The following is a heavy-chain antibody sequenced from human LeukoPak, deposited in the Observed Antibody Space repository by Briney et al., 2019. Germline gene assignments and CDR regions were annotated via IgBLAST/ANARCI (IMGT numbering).Heavy chain of an antibody. CDR2: IYHSGST. V-gene: IGHV4-30-2*05. CDR3: ARDPSSTVVTHPDHSSTIRGAFDI. J-gene: IGHJ3*02. Sequence: SETLSLTCAVSGGSISSGGYSWSWIRQPPGKGLEWIGYIYHSGSTYYNPSLKSRVTISVDTSKNQFSLKLSSVTAADTAVYYCARDPSSTVVTHPDHSSTIRGAFDIWGQGTMVTVSS. D-gene: IGHD4-23*01. CDR1: GGSISSGGYS.